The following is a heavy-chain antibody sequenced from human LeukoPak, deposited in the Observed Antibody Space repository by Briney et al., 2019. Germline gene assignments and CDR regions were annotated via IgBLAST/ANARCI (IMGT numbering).Heavy chain of an antibody. CDR3: ATLDSSREYFQH. Sequence: GGSLRLSCAASGFTFSNAWMHWVRQAPGKGLEWVSYISSSGSTIYYADSVKGRFTISRDNAKNSLYLQMNSLRAEDTAVYYCATLDSSREYFQHWGQGTLVTVSS. J-gene: IGHJ1*01. CDR2: ISSSGSTI. D-gene: IGHD6-6*01. CDR1: GFTFSNAW. V-gene: IGHV3-48*04.